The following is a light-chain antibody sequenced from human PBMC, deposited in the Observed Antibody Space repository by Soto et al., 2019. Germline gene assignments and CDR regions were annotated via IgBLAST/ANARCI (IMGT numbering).Light chain of an antibody. CDR1: HSLIYDDGDAY. V-gene: IGKV2-30*01. CDR2: MVS. CDR3: MQGTHWPPT. J-gene: IGKJ1*01. Sequence: DVVMTQSPLSLPVPLGQPASISCRYSHSLIYDDGDAYLNWFQQRPGQSQRRLIYMVSKRDSGVPDRFSGSGSGTDFTLRISRVEAEDVGFYYCMQGTHWPPTFGQGTKVDIK.